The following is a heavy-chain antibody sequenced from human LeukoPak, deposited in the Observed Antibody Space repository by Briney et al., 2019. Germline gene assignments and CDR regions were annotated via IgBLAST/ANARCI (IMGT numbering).Heavy chain of an antibody. CDR1: GFTFSNAW. CDR3: AKLGSSGFIYWYFDL. D-gene: IGHD6-19*01. Sequence: GGSLRLSCAASGFTFSNAWMSWVRQAPGKGLEWVGRSKSKTDGGTTDYAAPVKGRFTISRDNSKNTLYLQMNSLRVEDTAVYYCAKLGSSGFIYWYFDLWGRGTLVTVSS. J-gene: IGHJ2*01. CDR2: SKSKTDGGTT. V-gene: IGHV3-15*01.